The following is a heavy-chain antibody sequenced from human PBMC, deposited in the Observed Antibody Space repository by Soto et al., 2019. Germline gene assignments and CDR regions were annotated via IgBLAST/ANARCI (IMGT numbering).Heavy chain of an antibody. J-gene: IGHJ4*02. CDR2: INPNNGNT. CDR1: GYTFTSYD. CDR3: ARENSGWYGTDFDF. Sequence: VASVKVSCKPSGYTFTSYDINWVRQAPGQGLEWMGWINPNNGNTGYAQKLQGRLTMTRNTSISTVYMELSSLTSDDTAVYYCARENSGWYGTDFDFWGQGTPVTV. V-gene: IGHV1-8*01. D-gene: IGHD6-19*01.